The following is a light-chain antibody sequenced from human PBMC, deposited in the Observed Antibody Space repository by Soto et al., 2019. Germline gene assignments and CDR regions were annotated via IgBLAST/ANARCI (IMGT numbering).Light chain of an antibody. J-gene: IGKJ1*01. Sequence: DIQMTQSPSTLSASVGDRVINTCRASQSIDIWLAWYQQKPGKAPKVLIYKTSSLETGVPSRFSGSGSGTEFTLTISSLQPDDIGTYYCQQYKRFWTFGQGTKVEI. CDR2: KTS. CDR3: QQYKRFWT. V-gene: IGKV1-5*03. CDR1: QSIDIW.